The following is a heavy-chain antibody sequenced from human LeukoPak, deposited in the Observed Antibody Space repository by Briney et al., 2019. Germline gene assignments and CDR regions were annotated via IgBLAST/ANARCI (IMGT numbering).Heavy chain of an antibody. CDR2: ISNDGRST. CDR1: GFTFSSYA. V-gene: IGHV3-64*01. D-gene: IGHD2-21*02. CDR3: ARDRGAYCGGDCFNYYFGY. Sequence: PGGSLRLSCAASGFTFSSYAMHWVRQAPGKGLEYVSTISNDGRSTYYANSVKGRFTISRDNSKNTLYLQMGSLRAEDMAVYYCARDRGAYCGGDCFNYYFGYWGQGTLVTVSS. J-gene: IGHJ4*02.